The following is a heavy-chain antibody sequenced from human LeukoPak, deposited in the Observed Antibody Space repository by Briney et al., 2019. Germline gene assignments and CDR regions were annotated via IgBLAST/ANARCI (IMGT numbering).Heavy chain of an antibody. J-gene: IGHJ3*02. V-gene: IGHV3-30*02. Sequence: PGGSLRLSCTASGFPFSRYGMHWVREAPGKGLEGLAYIRYEGSNKYCADSVKGRFTISRDNSKNTLYLKMDSLRVEDTAVYYCAKDRCTNGVCSPDIWGQGTMVTVSS. CDR3: AKDRCTNGVCSPDI. CDR2: IRYEGSNK. CDR1: GFPFSRYG. D-gene: IGHD2-8*01.